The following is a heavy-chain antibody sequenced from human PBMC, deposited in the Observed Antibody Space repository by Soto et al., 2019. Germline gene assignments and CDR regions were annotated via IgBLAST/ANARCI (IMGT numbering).Heavy chain of an antibody. J-gene: IGHJ4*02. CDR2: ISAYNGNT. CDR1: GYTFTSYG. D-gene: IGHD3-22*01. Sequence: ASVKVSCKASGYTFTSYGISWVRQAPGQGLEWMGWISAYNGNTNYAQKLQGRVTMTTDTSTSTAYMGLRSLRSDDTAVYYCARKGSGYYDSSGYYDDYWGQGTLVTVSS. CDR3: ARKGSGYYDSSGYYDDY. V-gene: IGHV1-18*04.